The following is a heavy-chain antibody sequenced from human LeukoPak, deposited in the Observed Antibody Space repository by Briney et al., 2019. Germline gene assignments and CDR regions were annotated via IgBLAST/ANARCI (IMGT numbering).Heavy chain of an antibody. CDR3: ANQKQQLQYSHDY. Sequence: GGSLRLSCAASRFTFSTYAMTWVRQAPGKGLEWVSGITGSGHSTYYADSVKGRFTISRDNSKNTLYLQMNSLRAEDTAVYYCANQKQQLQYSHDYWGQGTLVTVSS. J-gene: IGHJ4*02. D-gene: IGHD6-13*01. CDR1: RFTFSTYA. V-gene: IGHV3-23*01. CDR2: ITGSGHST.